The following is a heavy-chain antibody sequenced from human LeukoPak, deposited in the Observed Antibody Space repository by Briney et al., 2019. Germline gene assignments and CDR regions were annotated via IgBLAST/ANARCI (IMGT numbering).Heavy chain of an antibody. CDR2: ISGSGGST. J-gene: IGHJ4*02. Sequence: GGSLRLSCAASGFTFSSHAMSWVRQAPGKGLEWVSAISGSGGSTHYADSVRGRFTISRDNSKNTVCLQMNSLRAEDTAVYYCAKLKSIAVAGYFDYWGQGTLVTVSS. CDR3: AKLKSIAVAGYFDY. D-gene: IGHD6-19*01. V-gene: IGHV3-23*01. CDR1: GFTFSSHA.